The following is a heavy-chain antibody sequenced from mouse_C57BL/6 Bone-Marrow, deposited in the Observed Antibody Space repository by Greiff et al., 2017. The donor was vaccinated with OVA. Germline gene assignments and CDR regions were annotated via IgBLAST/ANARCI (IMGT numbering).Heavy chain of an antibody. Sequence: EVQLVESGGGLVQPKGSLKLSCAASGFSFNTYAMNWVRQAPGKGLEWVARIRSKSNNYATYYADSVKDRFTISRDDSESMLYLQMNNLKTEDTAMYYCVRDWDVAWFAYWGQGTLVTVSA. J-gene: IGHJ3*01. V-gene: IGHV10-1*01. CDR3: VRDWDVAWFAY. CDR1: GFSFNTYA. D-gene: IGHD4-1*01. CDR2: IRSKSNNYAT.